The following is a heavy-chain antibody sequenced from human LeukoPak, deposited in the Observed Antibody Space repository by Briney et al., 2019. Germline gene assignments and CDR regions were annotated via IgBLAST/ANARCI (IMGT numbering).Heavy chain of an antibody. D-gene: IGHD5-18*01. CDR1: GYTFTGYY. J-gene: IGHJ6*03. V-gene: IGHV7-4-1*02. Sequence: ASVKVSCKASGYTFTGYYMHWVRQAPGQGLEWMGWINTNTGNPTYAQGFTGRFVFSLDTSVSTAYLQISSLKAEDTAVYYCASGMTVGGSGYSYGYPYYYYYMDVWGKGTTVTVSS. CDR2: INTNTGNP. CDR3: ASGMTVGGSGYSYGYPYYYYYMDV.